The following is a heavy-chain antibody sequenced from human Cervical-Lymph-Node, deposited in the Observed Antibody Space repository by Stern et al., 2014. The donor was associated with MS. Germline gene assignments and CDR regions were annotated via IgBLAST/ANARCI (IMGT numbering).Heavy chain of an antibody. D-gene: IGHD4-23*01. CDR3: ARVPPGYGSNSFFDY. V-gene: IGHV3-53*01. Sequence: DVQLVESGGGLIQPGGSLRLSCAPSGFTVSSTYMSWVRQAPGRGLERVSIIFSGGATADAVSVKGRFTISIDNSRNTLYLQMNSLRAEDTAFYYCARVPPGYGSNSFFDYWGQGNLVTVSS. J-gene: IGHJ4*02. CDR1: GFTVSSTY. CDR2: IFSGGAT.